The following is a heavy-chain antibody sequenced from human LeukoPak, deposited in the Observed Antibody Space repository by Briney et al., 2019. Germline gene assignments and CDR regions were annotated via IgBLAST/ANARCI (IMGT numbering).Heavy chain of an antibody. Sequence: VGSLRLSCAASGFTVSNNYMTWVRQAPGKGLEWVSVIYTGGSTYYADSVKGRFTISRDNSKNTVYLQMNGLRAEDTAVYYCARDRGAMAGYYFDYWGHGTLVTVSS. D-gene: IGHD6-19*01. J-gene: IGHJ4*01. V-gene: IGHV3-53*01. CDR1: GFTVSNNY. CDR3: ARDRGAMAGYYFDY. CDR2: IYTGGST.